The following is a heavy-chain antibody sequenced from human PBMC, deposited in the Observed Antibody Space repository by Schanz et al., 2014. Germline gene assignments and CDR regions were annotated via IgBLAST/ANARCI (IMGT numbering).Heavy chain of an antibody. CDR3: AKHLYQYNYYGMDV. D-gene: IGHD2-2*02. V-gene: IGHV3-23*04. Sequence: DVQLVESGGGLVQPGGSLRLSCAASGYTFSSTAMSWVRQAPGKGLEWVSTISGSGGSTYYADSVKGRFTISRDNSKNTLSLQLNSLRADDTAVYYCAKHLYQYNYYGMDVWGQGTTVTVSS. CDR2: ISGSGGST. J-gene: IGHJ6*02. CDR1: GYTFSSTA.